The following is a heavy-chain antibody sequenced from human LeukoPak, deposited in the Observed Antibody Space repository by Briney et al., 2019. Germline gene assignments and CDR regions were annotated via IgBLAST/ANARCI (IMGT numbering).Heavy chain of an antibody. V-gene: IGHV4-39*01. D-gene: IGHD4-11*01. CDR3: ARRGYDYRD. CDR1: GGSISSSSYY. Sequence: SETLSLTCIVSGGSISSSSYYWGWIRQPPGKGLEWIGSIYYSGTTYYNPSLKSRVTISVDTSKNQFSLNLSSVTAADTAVYYCARRGYDYRDWGQGTLVTVSS. J-gene: IGHJ4*02. CDR2: IYYSGTT.